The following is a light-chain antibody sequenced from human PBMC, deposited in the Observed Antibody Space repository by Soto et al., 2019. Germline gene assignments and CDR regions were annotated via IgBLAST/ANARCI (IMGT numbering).Light chain of an antibody. CDR1: HGINIY. CDR3: QHLYSDPRTWT. J-gene: IGKJ1*01. Sequence: DIQMTQSPSSLSASVGDRVTITCRASHGINIYLAWFQQKPGKAPKSLIYAATNLQSGVPSRFSGSGGGTDFTLTISSLQPEDFATYYCQHLYSDPRTWTFGQGTKVDIK. CDR2: AAT. V-gene: IGKV1-16*01.